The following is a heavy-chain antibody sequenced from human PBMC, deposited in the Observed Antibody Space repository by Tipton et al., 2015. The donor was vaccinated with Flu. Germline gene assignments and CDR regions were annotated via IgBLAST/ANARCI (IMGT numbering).Heavy chain of an antibody. CDR3: ARYPESNYHWFGP. D-gene: IGHD4-11*01. CDR2: IYHSGTA. Sequence: TLSLTCTVSGGSISSSRYYWGWIRQPPGKGLEWIGSIYHSGTAYYNPSLKSRVTISVDTSKNQISLKLSSVTAADTAVYYCARYPESNYHWFGPWGQGALVTASS. V-gene: IGHV4-39*07. CDR1: GGSISSSRYY. J-gene: IGHJ5*02.